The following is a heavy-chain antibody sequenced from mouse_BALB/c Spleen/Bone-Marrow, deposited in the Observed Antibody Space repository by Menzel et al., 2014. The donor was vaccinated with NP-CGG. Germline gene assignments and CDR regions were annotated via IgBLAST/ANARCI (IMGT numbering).Heavy chain of an antibody. CDR2: TSNSGGSST. J-gene: IGHJ3*01. D-gene: IGHD4-1*01. CDR3: ASPGTY. CDR1: GFTFSDYY. V-gene: IGHV5-12*02. Sequence: EVKLVGSGGGLVQPGGSLKLSCATSGFTFSDYYMYWVRQTPEKRLEWVAYTSNSGGSSTYYPDTVKGRFTISRDNAKNTLYLQMSRLKSEDPAMYYCASPGTYWGQGTLVTVSA.